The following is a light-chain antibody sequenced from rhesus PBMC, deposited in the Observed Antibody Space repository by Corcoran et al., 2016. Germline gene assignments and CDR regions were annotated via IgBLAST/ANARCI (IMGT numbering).Light chain of an antibody. CDR3: QKYSSSPLT. V-gene: IGKV3-53*02. J-gene: IGKJ4*01. CDR1: QSVLTY. Sequence: QVILTQSPATLSLSQGERATHPCRARQSVLTYLAWYQQKPGQAPTLHIYGASRRAPGIQDRVSGSGSGTAVTLTSSSLEPEAFALYYCQKYSSSPLTFGGGTRVELK. CDR2: GAS.